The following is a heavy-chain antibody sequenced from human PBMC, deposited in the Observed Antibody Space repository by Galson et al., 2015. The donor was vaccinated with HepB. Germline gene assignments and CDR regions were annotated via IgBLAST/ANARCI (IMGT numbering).Heavy chain of an antibody. CDR1: GFTFSNYD. V-gene: IGHV3-23*01. Sequence: SLRLSCAASGFTFSNYDMTWVRQAPGKGLEWVSAMSGSGGTTYYADSVKGRFTISRDNSMNTLFLQVNSLRAGDTAIYYCAKGKTGGYGRQYYFDYWGQGTLVTVSS. J-gene: IGHJ4*02. CDR2: MSGSGGTT. CDR3: AKGKTGGYGRQYYFDY. D-gene: IGHD5-12*01.